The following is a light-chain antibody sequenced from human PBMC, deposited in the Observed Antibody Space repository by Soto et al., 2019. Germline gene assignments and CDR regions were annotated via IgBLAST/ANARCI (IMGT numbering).Light chain of an antibody. J-gene: IGKJ2*01. CDR3: QQYDNSPLYT. CDR2: GAS. V-gene: IGKV3-20*01. CDR1: QSVSSSY. Sequence: EIVLTQSPGTLSLSPGERATLSCRASQSVSSSYLAWYQQKPGQAPRLLLYGASSRATGIPDRFTGSGSGPDFTLTISRLEPEDFAVYYCQQYDNSPLYTFVQGTKLEI.